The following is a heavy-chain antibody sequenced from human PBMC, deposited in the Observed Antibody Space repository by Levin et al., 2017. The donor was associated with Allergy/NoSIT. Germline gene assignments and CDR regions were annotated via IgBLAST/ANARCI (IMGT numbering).Heavy chain of an antibody. CDR1: GDSISSSTYY. D-gene: IGHD2-15*01. V-gene: IGHV4-39*01. CDR3: ARHLIATYPWDIVGEAAKMEYFQH. Sequence: SETLSLTCTVSGDSISSSTYYWGWIRQPPGKGLEWIGSLYYSGSTYYNPSLKSRVTISVDTSKNQFSLKLSSVTAADTAVYYCARHLIATYPWDIVGEAAKMEYFQHWGQGTLVTVSS. J-gene: IGHJ1*01. CDR2: LYYSGST.